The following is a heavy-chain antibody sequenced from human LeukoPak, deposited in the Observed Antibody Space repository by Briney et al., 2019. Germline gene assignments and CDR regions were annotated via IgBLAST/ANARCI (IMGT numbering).Heavy chain of an antibody. D-gene: IGHD6-25*01. V-gene: IGHV4-39*01. Sequence: PSETLSLTCTVSGGSIAGSSYYWGWIRQPPGKGLEWIGSIYYSGNTYYNPSLKSRVTISVDMPKNQFSLKLSSVTAADTAVYYCAGPAQDYYYYMDVWGKGTTATVSS. J-gene: IGHJ6*03. CDR1: GGSIAGSSYY. CDR2: IYYSGNT. CDR3: AGPAQDYYYYMDV.